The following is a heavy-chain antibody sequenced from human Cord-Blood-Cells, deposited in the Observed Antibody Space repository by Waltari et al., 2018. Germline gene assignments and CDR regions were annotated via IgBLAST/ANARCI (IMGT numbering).Heavy chain of an antibody. Sequence: QVQLVQSGAEVKKPGSSVKVSCKASGGTFSSYAISWVRQAPGQGLEWMGGISPILGTENYERKFQGRVTITADESTRTAYMGLSSLRSEDTAVYYCARVGGYSNYWFDPWGQGTLVTVSS. J-gene: IGHJ5*02. D-gene: IGHD4-4*01. CDR2: ISPILGTE. CDR3: ARVGGYSNYWFDP. CDR1: GGTFSSYA. V-gene: IGHV1-69*12.